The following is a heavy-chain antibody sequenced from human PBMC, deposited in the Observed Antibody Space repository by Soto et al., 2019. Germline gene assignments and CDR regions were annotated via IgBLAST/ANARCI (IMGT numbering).Heavy chain of an antibody. CDR2: ISYDGSNR. Sequence: QVQLVESGGGVVQPGRSLRLSCAASGFTFSSYGMHWVRQAPGKGLEWVAVISYDGSNRYYADSVKGQFTISRDNSMNQQYLKMNSLRAEDTAVYYCAKGACSGRYLDYWGQGTLVTGSS. CDR3: AKGACSGRYLDY. V-gene: IGHV3-30*18. J-gene: IGHJ4*02. D-gene: IGHD1-26*01. CDR1: GFTFSSYG.